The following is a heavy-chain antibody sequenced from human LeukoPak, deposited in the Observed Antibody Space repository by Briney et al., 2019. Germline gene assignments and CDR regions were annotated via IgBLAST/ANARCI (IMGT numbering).Heavy chain of an antibody. CDR3: ARSDYLTN. CDR1: GFTFSSYG. D-gene: IGHD4-17*01. J-gene: IGHJ4*02. CDR2: IKNDGSFT. Sequence: PGGSLRLSCAASGFTFSSYGMHWVRQAPGKGLVWVSRIKNDGSFTNYADSVKGRFTISRDNAKNTLHLQMNSLRAEDTAVYYCARSDYLTNWGQGTLVTVSS. V-gene: IGHV3-74*01.